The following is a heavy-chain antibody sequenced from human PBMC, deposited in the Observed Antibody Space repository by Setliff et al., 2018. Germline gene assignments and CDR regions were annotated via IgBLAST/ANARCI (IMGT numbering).Heavy chain of an antibody. D-gene: IGHD2-15*01. CDR1: GFRFTNFG. J-gene: IGHJ6*03. Sequence: PVKVSCKTSGFRFTNFGFSWVRQAPGQGLEWMGGTIPLFGTTDYAQKFHGRVTIITDESTSTAYMELSRLTSDDTAVYYCAREGVDTRSSTDYRYYMDVWGQGTTVTVSS. CDR3: AREGVDTRSSTDYRYYMDV. CDR2: TIPLFGTT. V-gene: IGHV1-69*05.